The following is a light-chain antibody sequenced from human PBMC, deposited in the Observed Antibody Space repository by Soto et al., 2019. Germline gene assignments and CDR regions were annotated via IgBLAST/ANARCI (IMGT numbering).Light chain of an antibody. CDR3: SSFAGSNNFPYV. Sequence: QSVLTQPPSASGSPGQSVTISCSGTSSDVGAYNYVSWYQQHPGKAPRLLIYEVSQRPSGVPDRFSGSKSANTASLTVSGLQPEDEADYYCSSFAGSNNFPYVFGTGTKVTVL. CDR1: SSDVGAYNY. J-gene: IGLJ1*01. CDR2: EVS. V-gene: IGLV2-8*01.